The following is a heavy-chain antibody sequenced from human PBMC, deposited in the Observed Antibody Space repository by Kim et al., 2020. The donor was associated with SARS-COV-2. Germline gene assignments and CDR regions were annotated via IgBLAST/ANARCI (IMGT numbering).Heavy chain of an antibody. Sequence: QDGSESECADSVKGRFTISRDNDKNSLYLQMNSLGAEDTAVYFCVTVTTYWGQGTLVTVSS. J-gene: IGHJ4*02. CDR3: VTVTTY. V-gene: IGHV3-7*01. CDR2: QDGSES. D-gene: IGHD4-4*01.